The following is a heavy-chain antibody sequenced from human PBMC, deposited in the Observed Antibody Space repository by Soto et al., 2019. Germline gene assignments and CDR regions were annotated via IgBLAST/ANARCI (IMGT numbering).Heavy chain of an antibody. J-gene: IGHJ5*02. CDR2: FIPIFGTA. Sequence: QVQLVQSGAEVKKPGSSVKVSCKASEATFTSYAISGVGRALGQGLEWMGGFIPIFGTANYAQKFQGRVTITADESTSTAYMELSSLRSEDTAVYYCARESCTNGVCYWVGNWFDPWGQGTLVTVSS. V-gene: IGHV1-69*01. CDR3: ARESCTNGVCYWVGNWFDP. CDR1: EATFTSYA. D-gene: IGHD2-8*01.